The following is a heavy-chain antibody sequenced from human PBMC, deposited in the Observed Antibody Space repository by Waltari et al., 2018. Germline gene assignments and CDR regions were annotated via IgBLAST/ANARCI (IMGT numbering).Heavy chain of an antibody. CDR1: RYTFTSYD. V-gene: IGHV1-8*01. Sequence: QVQLVQSGAEVKKPGASVKVSCKASRYTFTSYDINWVRHATGQGLEWMGWMNPNSGNTGYAQKFQGRVTMTRNTSISTAYMELSSLRSEDTAVYYCARLNDILTGYSPYYYGMDVWGQGTTVTVSS. J-gene: IGHJ6*02. D-gene: IGHD3-9*01. CDR2: MNPNSGNT. CDR3: ARLNDILTGYSPYYYGMDV.